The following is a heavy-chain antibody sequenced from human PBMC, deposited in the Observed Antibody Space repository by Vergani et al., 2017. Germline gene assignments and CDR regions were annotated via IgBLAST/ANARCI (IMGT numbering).Heavy chain of an antibody. CDR3: ARGVGYCSGGSCYYLDY. D-gene: IGHD2-15*01. CDR1: GGSISSYY. Sequence: QVQLQESGPGLVKPSETLSLTCTVSGGSISSYYWSWIRQPPGKGLEWIGYIYYSGSTNYNPSLKSRVTISVDTSKNQFSLKLSSVTAADTAVYYCARGVGYCSGGSCYYLDYWGQGTLVTVSS. J-gene: IGHJ4*02. V-gene: IGHV4-59*12. CDR2: IYYSGST.